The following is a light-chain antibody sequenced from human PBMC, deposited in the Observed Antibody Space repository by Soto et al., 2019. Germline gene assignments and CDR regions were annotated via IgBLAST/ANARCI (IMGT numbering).Light chain of an antibody. Sequence: QSALTQPASVSGSPGQSITISCIGTSSDIGGYNYVSWYQQHPGKAPKLMIYEVSNRPSGVSNRFSGSKSGNTASLTISGLQADDEADYYCSSYTSSSPVVFGGGTKLTVL. CDR3: SSYTSSSPVV. CDR1: SSDIGGYNY. J-gene: IGLJ2*01. V-gene: IGLV2-14*01. CDR2: EVS.